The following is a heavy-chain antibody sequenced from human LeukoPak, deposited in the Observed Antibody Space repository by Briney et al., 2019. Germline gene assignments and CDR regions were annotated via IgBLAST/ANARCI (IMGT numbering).Heavy chain of an antibody. CDR1: GFTFSSYG. Sequence: GGSLRLSCAASGFTFSSYGMHWVRQAPGKGLEWVAVISYDGSNKYYADSVKGRFTISRDNSKNTLYLQMNSLRAEDTAVYYCAKDPVRYSGSYGANFDYWGQGTLVTVSS. V-gene: IGHV3-30*18. CDR3: AKDPVRYSGSYGANFDY. J-gene: IGHJ4*02. D-gene: IGHD1-26*01. CDR2: ISYDGSNK.